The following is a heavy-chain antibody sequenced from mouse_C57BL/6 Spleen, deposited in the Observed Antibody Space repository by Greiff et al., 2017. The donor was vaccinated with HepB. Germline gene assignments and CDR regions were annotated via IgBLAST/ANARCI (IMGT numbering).Heavy chain of an antibody. Sequence: QVQLKESGPGLVQPSQSLSITCTVSGFSLTSYGVHWVRQSPGKGLEWLGVIWSGGSTDYNAAFISRLSISKDNSKSQVFFKMNSLQADDTAIYYCARHYGSSPAWFAYWGQGTLVTVSA. CDR2: IWSGGST. CDR1: GFSLTSYG. J-gene: IGHJ3*01. CDR3: ARHYGSSPAWFAY. V-gene: IGHV2-2*01. D-gene: IGHD1-1*01.